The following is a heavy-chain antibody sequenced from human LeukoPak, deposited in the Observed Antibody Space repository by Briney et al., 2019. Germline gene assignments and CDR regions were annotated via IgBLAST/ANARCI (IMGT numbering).Heavy chain of an antibody. J-gene: IGHJ4*02. D-gene: IGHD3-22*01. CDR1: GGSISSGGYY. Sequence: SSQTLSLTCTVSGGSISSGGYYWSWIRQPPGKGLESIGYIYYSGSTYYNPSLKSRVTISVDTSKNQFSLKLSSVTAADTAVYYCARNLKYYDSSGYSDYWGQGTLVTVSS. V-gene: IGHV4-31*03. CDR2: IYYSGST. CDR3: ARNLKYYDSSGYSDY.